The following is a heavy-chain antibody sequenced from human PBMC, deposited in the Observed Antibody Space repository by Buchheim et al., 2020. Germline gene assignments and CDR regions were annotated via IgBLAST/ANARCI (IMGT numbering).Heavy chain of an antibody. Sequence: QVQLVESGGGLVKPGGSLRLSCAASGFTFSDYYMSWIRQAPGKGLEWVSYISSSGSTIYYADSGKGRFTISRENAKNSLYLQMNSLRAEDTAVYYCASLFSSGWHPTYYYYGMDVWGQGTT. J-gene: IGHJ6*02. CDR1: GFTFSDYY. CDR3: ASLFSSGWHPTYYYYGMDV. V-gene: IGHV3-11*01. CDR2: ISSSGSTI. D-gene: IGHD6-19*01.